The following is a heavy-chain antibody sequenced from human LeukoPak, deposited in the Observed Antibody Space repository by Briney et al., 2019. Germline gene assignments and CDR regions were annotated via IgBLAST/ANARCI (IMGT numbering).Heavy chain of an antibody. D-gene: IGHD1-7*01. Sequence: GGSLRLSCAASGFTFSSYWMSWVRQAPGKGLEWVSFISTSSSYIYYADSVKGRFTISRDNARNSLYLQMNSLRAEDTAVYYCARDPGTTQTLHDAFDIWGQGAMVTVSS. V-gene: IGHV3-21*01. CDR2: ISTSSSYI. CDR1: GFTFSSYW. J-gene: IGHJ3*02. CDR3: ARDPGTTQTLHDAFDI.